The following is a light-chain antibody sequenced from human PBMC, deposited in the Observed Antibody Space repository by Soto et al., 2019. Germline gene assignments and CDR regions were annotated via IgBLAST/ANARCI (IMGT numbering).Light chain of an antibody. CDR1: QSVSSN. Sequence: EIVMTQSPATLSVSPGESATLSCRASQSVSSNLAWYQQKPCQAHRLIIYGASTRATGIPARFSGSGSGTEFTLTISSLQSEDFAVYYCQQYKNWPPWTVGQGTKGEIK. CDR2: GAS. V-gene: IGKV3-15*01. CDR3: QQYKNWPPWT. J-gene: IGKJ1*01.